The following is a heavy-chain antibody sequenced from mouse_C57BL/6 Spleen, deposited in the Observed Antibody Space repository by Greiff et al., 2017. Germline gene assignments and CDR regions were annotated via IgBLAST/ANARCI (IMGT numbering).Heavy chain of an antibody. CDR1: GYTFTGYW. CDR2: ILPGSGST. Sequence: VQLQQSGAELMKPGASVKLSCKATGYTFTGYWIEWVKQRPGHGLEWIGEILPGSGSTNYNEKFKGKATFTADKSSNTAYMQLSSLTTEDSAIYYCAYYYGSSPYAMDYWGQGTSVTVSS. V-gene: IGHV1-9*01. CDR3: AYYYGSSPYAMDY. D-gene: IGHD1-1*01. J-gene: IGHJ4*01.